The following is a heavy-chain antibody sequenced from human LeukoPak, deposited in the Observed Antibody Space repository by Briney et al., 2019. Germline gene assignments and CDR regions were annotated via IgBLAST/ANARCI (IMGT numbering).Heavy chain of an antibody. Sequence: QPGRSLRLSCAASGFTFSSYGMHWVRQAPGKGLEWVAVIWCDGSNKYYADSVKGRFTISRDNSKNTLYLQMNSLRAEDTAVYYCAKDSGRYYDILTGYHDAFDIWGQGTMVTVSS. CDR2: IWCDGSNK. D-gene: IGHD3-9*01. CDR1: GFTFSSYG. J-gene: IGHJ3*02. V-gene: IGHV3-33*06. CDR3: AKDSGRYYDILTGYHDAFDI.